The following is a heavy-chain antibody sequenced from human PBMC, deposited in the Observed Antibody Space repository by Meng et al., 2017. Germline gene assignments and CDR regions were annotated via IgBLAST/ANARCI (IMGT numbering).Heavy chain of an antibody. Sequence: VQQGYSGAEGNNPGAPGKVACKASGNTFTSYYMHWVRQAPGQGLEWMRIINPSGGSTSYAQKFQGRVTMTRDTSTSTVYMELSSLRSEDTAVYYCASPSGWGDPVYDYWGQGTLVTVSS. CDR1: GNTFTSYY. J-gene: IGHJ4*02. CDR2: INPSGGST. D-gene: IGHD2-21*01. CDR3: ASPSGWGDPVYDY. V-gene: IGHV1-46*01.